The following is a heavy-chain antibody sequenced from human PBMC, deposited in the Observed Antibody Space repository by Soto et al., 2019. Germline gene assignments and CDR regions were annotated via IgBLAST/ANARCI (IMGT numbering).Heavy chain of an antibody. CDR1: GGSVDSGNHY. J-gene: IGHJ4*02. CDR2: IYYGEST. Sequence: QVLVQESGPGLVKPSQTLTLSCTVSGGSVDSGNHYWNWIRQPPGKGLEWIGYIYYGESTYYNPSLKSRATISVDTSQSRFSPRLTSVTAADTAVYYCARDMGSAMTTRIFDHWGQGTLVTVSS. D-gene: IGHD4-17*01. CDR3: ARDMGSAMTTRIFDH. V-gene: IGHV4-30-4*01.